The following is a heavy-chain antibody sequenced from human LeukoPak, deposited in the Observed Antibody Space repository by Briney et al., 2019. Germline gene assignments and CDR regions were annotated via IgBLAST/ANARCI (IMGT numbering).Heavy chain of an antibody. CDR3: AKDSDSSGWYGSPFDY. CDR1: GFTFRSHA. CDR2: ISWDGNIK. V-gene: IGHV3-30-3*01. Sequence: PGGSLRLSCAASGFTFRSHAFHWVRQAPGKGLEWVAFISWDGNIKYYAESVKGRFTISRDNSKNTLYLQMNSLRAEDTAVYYCAKDSDSSGWYGSPFDYWGQGTLVTVSS. D-gene: IGHD6-19*01. J-gene: IGHJ4*02.